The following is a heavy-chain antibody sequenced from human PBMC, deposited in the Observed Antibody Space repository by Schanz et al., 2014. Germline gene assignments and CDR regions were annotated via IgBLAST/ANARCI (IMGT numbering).Heavy chain of an antibody. Sequence: QVQLVESGGGVVQPGRSLRLSCAASGFTFHTYDMHWVRQAPGKGLEWVAQISHDGHRDFYADSVKGRFTISRDNSKNTLYLRMNSLRAEDTAVYYCARDAVTSVLTPGFYYWGQGTLVTVSS. J-gene: IGHJ4*02. CDR2: ISHDGHRD. V-gene: IGHV3-30-3*01. CDR3: ARDAVTSVLTPGFYY. D-gene: IGHD4-17*01. CDR1: GFTFHTYD.